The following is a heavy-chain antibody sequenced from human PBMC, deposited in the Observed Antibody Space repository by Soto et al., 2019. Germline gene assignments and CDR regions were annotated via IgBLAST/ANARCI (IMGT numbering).Heavy chain of an antibody. J-gene: IGHJ6*02. Sequence: ASVKVSCKASGYTFTSYGISWVRQAPGQGLEWMGWISAYNGNTNYAQKLQGRVTMTTDTSTSTAYMELRSLRSDDTAVYYCARGPLYSSGGDYYYYGMDVWGQGTTVTVSS. CDR3: ARGPLYSSGGDYYYYGMDV. CDR2: ISAYNGNT. CDR1: GYTFTSYG. D-gene: IGHD6-19*01. V-gene: IGHV1-18*04.